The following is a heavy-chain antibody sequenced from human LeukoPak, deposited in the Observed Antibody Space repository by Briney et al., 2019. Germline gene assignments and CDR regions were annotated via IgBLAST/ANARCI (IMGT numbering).Heavy chain of an antibody. Sequence: SETLSLTCTVSGGSISSYYWSWIRQPPGKGLEWIGYIYYSGSTNYNPSLKSRVTISVDTSKNQFSLKLSSVTAADTAVYYCARGEWELPFDYWGQGTLVTVSS. J-gene: IGHJ4*02. CDR2: IYYSGST. CDR3: ARGEWELPFDY. D-gene: IGHD1-26*01. CDR1: GGSISSYY. V-gene: IGHV4-59*01.